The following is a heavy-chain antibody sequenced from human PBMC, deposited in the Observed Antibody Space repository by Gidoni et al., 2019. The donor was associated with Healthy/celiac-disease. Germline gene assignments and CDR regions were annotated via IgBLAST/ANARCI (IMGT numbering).Heavy chain of an antibody. CDR3: ARAATRYGGNSRGRGNYFDY. Sequence: QVQLQQWGAGLLKPSETLSLTCAVYGGSFSGYYWSWIRQPPGKVLEGIGEINNSGSTNYNPSLKSRVTISVDTSKNQFSLKLSSVTAADTAVDYCARAATRYGGNSRGRGNYFDYWGQGTLVTVSS. J-gene: IGHJ4*02. CDR1: GGSFSGYY. V-gene: IGHV4-34*01. D-gene: IGHD2-21*02. CDR2: INNSGST.